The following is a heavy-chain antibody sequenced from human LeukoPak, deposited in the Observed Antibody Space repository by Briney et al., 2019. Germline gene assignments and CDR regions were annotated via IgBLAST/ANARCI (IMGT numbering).Heavy chain of an antibody. CDR1: GFTFDDYA. Sequence: GGSLRLSCAASGFTFDDYAMHWVRQAPGKGLEWVSGISRNSGSMGYADSVEGRFTISRDNAKNSLYLQMNSLRAEDTALYYCAKATGYSSGCGGYWGQGTLVTVSS. V-gene: IGHV3-9*01. J-gene: IGHJ4*02. D-gene: IGHD6-19*01. CDR2: ISRNSGSM. CDR3: AKATGYSSGCGGY.